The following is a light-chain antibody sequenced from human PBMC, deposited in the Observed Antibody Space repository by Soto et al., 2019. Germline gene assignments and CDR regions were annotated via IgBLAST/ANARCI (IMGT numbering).Light chain of an antibody. V-gene: IGLV2-18*01. CDR2: EVN. CDR1: SSDLGSYNR. Sequence: QSALTQPPSVSGSPGQSVTISCTGTSSDLGSYNRVSWYQQPPGTAPKLMIYEVNSRPSGGPDRFSGSKSGSTASLTISGLQAEDEAEYYCSLYISGSTYVFGTGTKLTVL. CDR3: SLYISGSTYV. J-gene: IGLJ1*01.